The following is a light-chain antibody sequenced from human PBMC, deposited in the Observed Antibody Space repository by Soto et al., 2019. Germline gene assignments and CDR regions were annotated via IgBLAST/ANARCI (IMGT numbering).Light chain of an antibody. Sequence: DIQMTQSPSTLSASVGDRVTITCRASQSISSWLAWYQQKPGKAPKLLIYKASSLESGVPSRFSGSGSGTEFTLTISSLQPDDLATYFSQQYSSSWYTFGQGTKLEIK. V-gene: IGKV1-5*03. CDR2: KAS. CDR1: QSISSW. CDR3: QQYSSSWYT. J-gene: IGKJ2*01.